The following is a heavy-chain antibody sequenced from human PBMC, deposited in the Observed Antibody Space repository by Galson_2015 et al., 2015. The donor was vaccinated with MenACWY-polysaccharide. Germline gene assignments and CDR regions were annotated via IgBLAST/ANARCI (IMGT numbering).Heavy chain of an antibody. J-gene: IGHJ3*02. CDR2: IQYDGSKI. V-gene: IGHV3-33*01. Sequence: SLRLSCAASGSRFSNSGMHWVRLAPGKGLEWVAVIQYDGSKIVYADSVKGRFTISRDNSKNTVFLEMNTPGAEDTAVYYCAREGSRIVFHAFDTWGQGTMVTVSS. D-gene: IGHD2-15*01. CDR3: AREGSRIVFHAFDT. CDR1: GSRFSNSG.